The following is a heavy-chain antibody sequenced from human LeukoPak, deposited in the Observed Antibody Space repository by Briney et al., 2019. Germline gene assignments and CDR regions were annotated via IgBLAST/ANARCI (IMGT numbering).Heavy chain of an antibody. Sequence: VASVKVSCKASGGTFSSYAISWVRQAPGQGLEWMGGIIPIFGTANYAQKFQGRVTITADESTSTAYMELSSLRSEDTAVYYCARVGPSYYDSSVLAFDIWGQGTMVTVSS. CDR3: ARVGPSYYDSSVLAFDI. CDR1: GGTFSSYA. V-gene: IGHV1-69*01. J-gene: IGHJ3*02. D-gene: IGHD3-22*01. CDR2: IIPIFGTA.